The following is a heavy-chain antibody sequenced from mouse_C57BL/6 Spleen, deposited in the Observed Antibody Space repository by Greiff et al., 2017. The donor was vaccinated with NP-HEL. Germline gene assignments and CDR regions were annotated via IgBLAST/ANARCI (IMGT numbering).Heavy chain of an antibody. CDR2: INPNYGTT. Sequence: VQLQQSGPELVKPGASVKISCKASGYSFTDYNMNWVKQSNGKSLEWIGVINPNYGTTSYNQKFKGKATLTVDQSSSTAYMQLNSLTSEDSAVYYCARWIHYYGSSYLYYYAMDYWGQGTSVTVSS. CDR3: ARWIHYYGSSYLYYYAMDY. J-gene: IGHJ4*01. V-gene: IGHV1-39*01. CDR1: GYSFTDYN. D-gene: IGHD1-1*01.